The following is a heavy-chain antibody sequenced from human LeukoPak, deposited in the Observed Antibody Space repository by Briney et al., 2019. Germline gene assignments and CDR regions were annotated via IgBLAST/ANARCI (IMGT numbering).Heavy chain of an antibody. Sequence: PSETLSLTCTVSGGSISSGSYYWSWIRQPAGKGLEWIGRIYTSGSTNYNPSLKSRVTISVDTSKNQFSLKLSSVTAADTAVYYCARRGWYSDDYWGQGTLVTVSS. CDR3: ARRGWYSDDY. CDR2: IYTSGST. D-gene: IGHD6-19*01. CDR1: GGSISSGSYY. J-gene: IGHJ4*02. V-gene: IGHV4-61*02.